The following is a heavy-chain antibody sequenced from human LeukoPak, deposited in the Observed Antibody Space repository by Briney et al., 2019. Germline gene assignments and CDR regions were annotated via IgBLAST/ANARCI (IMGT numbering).Heavy chain of an antibody. Sequence: GASVKVSCKASGYTFTSYGISWVRQAPGQGLEWMGWVSAYNGNTNYAQKLQGRVTMTTDTSTSTAYMELRSLRSDDAAVYYCASGIRELRFDYWGQGTLVTVSS. CDR3: ASGIRELRFDY. CDR2: VSAYNGNT. D-gene: IGHD1-26*01. CDR1: GYTFTSYG. J-gene: IGHJ4*02. V-gene: IGHV1-18*01.